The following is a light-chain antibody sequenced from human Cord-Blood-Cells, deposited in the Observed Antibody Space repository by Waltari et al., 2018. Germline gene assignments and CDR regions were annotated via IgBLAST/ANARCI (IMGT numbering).Light chain of an antibody. CDR2: DAS. Sequence: DLQMTQSPSSLSASVGDRVTITCQASQDISNYLNWYQQKPGKAPKLLINDASNLETGGPSRFSGSGSGTDFTFTISSLQPEDIATYYCQQYDNLPPALTFGGGTKVEIK. V-gene: IGKV1-33*01. CDR1: QDISNY. CDR3: QQYDNLPPALT. J-gene: IGKJ4*01.